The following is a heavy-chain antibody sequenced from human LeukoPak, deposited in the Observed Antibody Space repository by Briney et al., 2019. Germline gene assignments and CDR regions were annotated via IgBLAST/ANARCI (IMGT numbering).Heavy chain of an antibody. D-gene: IGHD3-22*01. J-gene: IGHJ6*02. V-gene: IGHV3-23*01. CDR1: GFTFSSYA. CDR2: ISGSGDST. Sequence: PSGGSLRLSCAASGFTFSSYAMSWVRQAPGKGLEWVSAISGSGDSTYYADSVKGRFTISRDNSKNTLYLQMNSLRAEDTAVYYCARDYYDSENYYYYGMDVWGQGTTVTVSS. CDR3: ARDYYDSENYYYYGMDV.